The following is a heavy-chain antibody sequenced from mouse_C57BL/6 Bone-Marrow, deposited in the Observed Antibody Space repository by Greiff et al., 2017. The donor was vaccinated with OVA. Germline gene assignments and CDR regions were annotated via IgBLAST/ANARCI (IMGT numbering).Heavy chain of an antibody. J-gene: IGHJ2*01. D-gene: IGHD1-1*01. V-gene: IGHV1-55*01. CDR1: GYTFTSYW. CDR3: ARAIIGLDY. CDR2: IYPGSGST. Sequence: QVQLQQPGAELVKPGASVKMSCKASGYTFTSYWITWVKQRPGQGLEWIGNIYPGSGSTNYNEKFKSKATLTVDTSSSTAYMQLSSLTSEDAAVEYCARAIIGLDYWGQGTTLTVSS.